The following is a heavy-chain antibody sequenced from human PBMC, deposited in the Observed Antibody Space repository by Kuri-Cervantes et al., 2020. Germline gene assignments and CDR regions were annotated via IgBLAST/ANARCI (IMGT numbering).Heavy chain of an antibody. V-gene: IGHV1-69*06. Sequence: SVKVSCKASGGTFSSYAISWVRQAPGQGLEWMGGIIPIFGTANYAQKFQGRVTTTADKSTSTAYMELSSLRSEDTAVYYCARALTAMATQNNWFDPWGQGTLVTVSS. D-gene: IGHD5-18*01. CDR3: ARALTAMATQNNWFDP. CDR1: GGTFSSYA. CDR2: IIPIFGTA. J-gene: IGHJ5*02.